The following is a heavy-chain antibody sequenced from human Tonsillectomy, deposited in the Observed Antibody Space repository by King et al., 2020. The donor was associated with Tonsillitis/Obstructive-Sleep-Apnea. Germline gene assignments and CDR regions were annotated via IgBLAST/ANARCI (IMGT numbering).Heavy chain of an antibody. D-gene: IGHD2-21*01. CDR1: GFTFSNFA. CDR3: AKADELRFFPPYFMDV. Sequence: VQLVESGGGLVQPGGSLRLACAASGFTFSNFAMSWVRQAPGKGLEWVAGISGPGGGTYYADSVKGRFTISRDNSKNTLYLQMSSLRAEDTALYYCAKADELRFFPPYFMDVWGNGTTVTVSS. V-gene: IGHV3-23*04. CDR2: ISGPGGGT. J-gene: IGHJ6*03.